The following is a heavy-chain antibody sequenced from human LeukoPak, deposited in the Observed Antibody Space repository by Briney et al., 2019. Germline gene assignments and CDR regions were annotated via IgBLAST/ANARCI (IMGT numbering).Heavy chain of an antibody. CDR3: ARGLRGHYGSGSYYKRGVYFDY. D-gene: IGHD3-10*01. Sequence: SETLSLTCAVYGGSFSGYYWSWIRQPPGKGLEWIGEINHSGSTNYNPSLKSRVTISVDTSKNQFSLKLSSVTAAGTAVYYCARGLRGHYGSGSYYKRGVYFDYWGQGTLVTVSS. CDR1: GGSFSGYY. CDR2: INHSGST. V-gene: IGHV4-34*01. J-gene: IGHJ4*02.